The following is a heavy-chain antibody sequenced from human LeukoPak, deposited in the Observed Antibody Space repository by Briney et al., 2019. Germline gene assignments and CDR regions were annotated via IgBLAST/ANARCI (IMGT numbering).Heavy chain of an antibody. CDR2: INPSGGST. Sequence: ASVKVSCKASGYTFTSYYMHWVRQAPGQGLEWMGIINPSGGSTNYAQKFQGRVTMTRDTSTSTVYMELSSLRSEDTAVYYCARTVYYDSSGYYYGSDAFDIWGQGTMVTVSS. D-gene: IGHD3-22*01. CDR3: ARTVYYDSSGYYYGSDAFDI. CDR1: GYTFTSYY. J-gene: IGHJ3*02. V-gene: IGHV1-46*01.